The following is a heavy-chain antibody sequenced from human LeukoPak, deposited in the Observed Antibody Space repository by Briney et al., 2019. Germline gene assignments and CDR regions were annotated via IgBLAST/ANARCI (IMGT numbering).Heavy chain of an antibody. D-gene: IGHD2-2*01. J-gene: IGHJ5*02. CDR2: ISSSSSTI. Sequence: PGGSLRLSCAASGFTFSSYSMNWVRQAPGKGLEWGSYISSSSSTIYYADSVKGRFTISRDNAKNSLYLQMNSLRAEDTAVYYCARDRTVVVPAAIPYNWFDPWGQGTLVTVSS. V-gene: IGHV3-48*04. CDR1: GFTFSSYS. CDR3: ARDRTVVVPAAIPYNWFDP.